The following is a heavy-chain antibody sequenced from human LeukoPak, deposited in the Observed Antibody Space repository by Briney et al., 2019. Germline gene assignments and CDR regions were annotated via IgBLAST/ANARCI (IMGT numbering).Heavy chain of an antibody. CDR2: ISGSRGTT. V-gene: IGHV3-23*01. CDR3: AKEMTGGWPFDY. CDR1: GFTFSDYY. Sequence: GGSLRLSCAASGFTFSDYYMSWVRQAPGKGLEWVSGISGSRGTTYYADSVKGRLTISRDNSKNTLYLQMNSLRADDTAVYYCAKEMTGGWPFDYWGQGTLVTVSS. D-gene: IGHD6-19*01. J-gene: IGHJ4*02.